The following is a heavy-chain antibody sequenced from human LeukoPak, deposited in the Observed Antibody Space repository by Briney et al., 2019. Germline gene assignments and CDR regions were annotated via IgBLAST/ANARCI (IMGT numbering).Heavy chain of an antibody. CDR3: ARDLFESACDY. CDR1: GFTFSGSV. V-gene: IGHV3-73*01. CDR2: IRSKANSYAT. J-gene: IGHJ4*02. Sequence: PGGSLRLSCAASGFTFSGSVMHWVRQASGKGLEWVGRIRSKANSYATAYAASVKGRFTISRDDSKNTAYLQMNSLRAEDSAVYYCARDLFESACDYWGQGTLVTVSS. D-gene: IGHD2-21*01.